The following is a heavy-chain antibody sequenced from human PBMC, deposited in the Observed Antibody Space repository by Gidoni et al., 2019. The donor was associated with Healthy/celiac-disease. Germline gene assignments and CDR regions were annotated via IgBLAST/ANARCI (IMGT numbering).Heavy chain of an antibody. D-gene: IGHD3-10*01. CDR2: ISGSGGSK. CDR3: AKGGGYMVRGVVNWFDP. J-gene: IGHJ5*02. CDR1: GLTFRSYA. Sequence: EVQLLESGGGLVQPGGSLRLSRPASGLTFRSYAMSWVRQAPGKGLEWVAAISGSGGSKYDADSVKGRFTISRDNSKNTLYLQMNSLRAEDTAVYYCAKGGGYMVRGVVNWFDPWGQGTLVTVSS. V-gene: IGHV3-23*01.